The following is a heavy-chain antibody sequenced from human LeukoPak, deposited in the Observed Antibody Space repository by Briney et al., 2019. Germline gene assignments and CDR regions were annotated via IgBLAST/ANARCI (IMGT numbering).Heavy chain of an antibody. V-gene: IGHV3-74*01. J-gene: IGHJ4*02. CDR3: ARFLTDYIGSGSPF. Sequence: GRSLRLSCAASGFTFSSYWMHSVRQAPGEGRVWVSRINSVGGSTSYADSVKGRFTISRDNAKNTLYLQMNSLRAEDTAVYYCARFLTDYIGSGSPFGGQGTLVTVSS. D-gene: IGHD2-15*01. CDR1: GFTFSSYW. CDR2: INSVGGST.